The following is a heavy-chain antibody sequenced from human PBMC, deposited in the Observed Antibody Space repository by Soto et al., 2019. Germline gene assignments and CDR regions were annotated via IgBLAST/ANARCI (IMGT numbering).Heavy chain of an antibody. J-gene: IGHJ6*02. CDR2: ISAYSGNT. CDR3: ARGSGELLDYYYGMDV. D-gene: IGHD1-26*01. CDR1: GYTFTSYG. V-gene: IGHV1-18*01. Sequence: VASVKVSCKASGYTFTSYGISWVRQAPGQGLEWMGWISAYSGNTNYAQKLQGRVTMTTDTSTSTAYMELRSLRSDDTAVYYCARGSGELLDYYYGMDVWGQGTTVTVSS.